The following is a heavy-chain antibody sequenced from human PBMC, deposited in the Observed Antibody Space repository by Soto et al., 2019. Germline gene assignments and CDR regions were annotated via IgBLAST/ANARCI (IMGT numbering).Heavy chain of an antibody. CDR1: GGSNIRDGYY. CDR2: ISYSGSS. Sequence: SETLSLTCTVSGGSNIRDGYYWSWIRQHPGKGLEWIAYISYSGSSYSNPSLKSRVTISADTSKNQFSLRLTSVTAADTAVYFCARATPAGSADFWGQGTLVTVSS. D-gene: IGHD2-2*01. V-gene: IGHV4-31*03. CDR3: ARATPAGSADF. J-gene: IGHJ4*02.